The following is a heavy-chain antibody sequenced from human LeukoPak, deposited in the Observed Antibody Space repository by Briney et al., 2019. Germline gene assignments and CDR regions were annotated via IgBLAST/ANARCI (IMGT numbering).Heavy chain of an antibody. Sequence: ASVKVSCKASGYTFTGYYMHWVRQAPGQGLEWMGWINPNSGNTGYAQKFQGRVTMTRNTSISTAYMELSSLRSEDTAVYYCARVVTMTYYYYGMDVWGQGTTVTVSS. V-gene: IGHV1-8*02. CDR3: ARVVTMTYYYYGMDV. CDR1: GYTFTGYY. CDR2: INPNSGNT. J-gene: IGHJ6*02. D-gene: IGHD3-22*01.